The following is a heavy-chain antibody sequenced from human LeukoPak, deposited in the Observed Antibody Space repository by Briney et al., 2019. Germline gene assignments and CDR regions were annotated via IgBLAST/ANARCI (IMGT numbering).Heavy chain of an antibody. Sequence: GGSLRLSCAASGFTFSSYGMHWVRQAPGKGLEWVAVISYDGSNKYYADSVKGRFTISRDNSKNTLYLQMNSLRAEDTAVYYCVKDWSYDYFDYWGQGTLVTVSS. CDR1: GFTFSSYG. V-gene: IGHV3-30*18. D-gene: IGHD3-16*01. CDR2: ISYDGSNK. J-gene: IGHJ4*02. CDR3: VKDWSYDYFDY.